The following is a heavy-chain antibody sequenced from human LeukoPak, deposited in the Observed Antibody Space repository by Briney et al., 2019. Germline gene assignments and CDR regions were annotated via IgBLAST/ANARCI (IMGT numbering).Heavy chain of an antibody. J-gene: IGHJ6*03. Sequence: GGSLRLSCAASGFIFSDYYMSWIRQAPGKGLEWVSYISSSGSTMYYTDSVEGRFTISRDNAKDSLYLQMNSLRAEDTAVYYCARDLSDITMVRGVNYMDVWGKGTTVTVSS. V-gene: IGHV3-11*01. CDR3: ARDLSDITMVRGVNYMDV. CDR1: GFIFSDYY. D-gene: IGHD3-10*01. CDR2: ISSSGSTM.